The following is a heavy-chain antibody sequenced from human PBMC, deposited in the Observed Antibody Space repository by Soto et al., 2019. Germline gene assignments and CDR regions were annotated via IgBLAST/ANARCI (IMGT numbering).Heavy chain of an antibody. CDR2: IDPSDSYT. D-gene: IGHD3-10*01. Sequence: EVQLVQSGAEVKKPGESLRISCKASGYSFTTYWISWVRQMPGKGLEWMGRIDPSDSYTHYSPSFQGHVTISTDKSISTASLQWTSLKASDTAMYYCARHDIPQSYASGSELDYWGQGTLVTVSS. CDR3: ARHDIPQSYASGSELDY. V-gene: IGHV5-10-1*01. CDR1: GYSFTTYW. J-gene: IGHJ4*02.